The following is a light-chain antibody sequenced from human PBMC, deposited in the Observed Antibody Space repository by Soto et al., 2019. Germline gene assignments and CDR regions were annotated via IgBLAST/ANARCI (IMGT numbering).Light chain of an antibody. Sequence: TQSPSSLSASVEDRVIITCRASQSISNHLNWYQQKPGQAPRLLISGASSRATGIPDRFSGSGSGTDFTLTISRLEPEDFAVYYCQHYGSSLWTFGQGTKVDIK. J-gene: IGKJ1*01. V-gene: IGKV3-20*01. CDR3: QHYGSSLWT. CDR2: GAS. CDR1: QSISNH.